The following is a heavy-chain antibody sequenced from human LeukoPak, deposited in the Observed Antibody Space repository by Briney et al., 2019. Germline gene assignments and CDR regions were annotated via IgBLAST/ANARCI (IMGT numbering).Heavy chain of an antibody. D-gene: IGHD1-7*01. V-gene: IGHV3-7*01. CDR1: GFTFSSYW. CDR2: IKEDGSEK. Sequence: GGSLRLSCAASGFTFSSYWMSWVRQAPGKGLEWVASIKEDGSEKYYVDSVKGRFTISRDNAKNSLYLQMNSLRDEDTAVYYCARDTQELRAPFDYWGQGTLVTVSS. CDR3: ARDTQELRAPFDY. J-gene: IGHJ4*02.